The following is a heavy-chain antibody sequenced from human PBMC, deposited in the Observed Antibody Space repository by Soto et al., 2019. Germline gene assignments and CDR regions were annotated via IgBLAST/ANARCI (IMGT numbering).Heavy chain of an antibody. CDR3: ARGGALLGGMDV. D-gene: IGHD3-10*01. CDR1: GYRFTSYD. V-gene: IGHV1-8*01. J-gene: IGHJ6*02. Sequence: ASVKVSCKASGYRFTSYDINCVRQATGQRLEWMGWMNPNSGNTGYAQKFQGRVTMTRNTSISTAYMELSSLRSEDTAVYYCARGGALLGGMDVWGQGTTVTVSS. CDR2: MNPNSGNT.